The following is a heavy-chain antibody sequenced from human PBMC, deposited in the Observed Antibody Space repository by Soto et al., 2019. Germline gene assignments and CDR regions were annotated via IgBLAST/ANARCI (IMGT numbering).Heavy chain of an antibody. CDR1: WFAFSGYA. Sequence: GGSLRLSCAASWFAFSGYAMYWVRQASGKGPEWVGRIRSKGHNYATEYAASVKGRFTISRDDSKNTAYLQMNSLQTEDTAVYYCTRDLFSYDYSGILWFDPWGQGTLVTVSS. J-gene: IGHJ5*02. CDR2: IRSKGHNYAT. D-gene: IGHD3-16*01. V-gene: IGHV3-73*01. CDR3: TRDLFSYDYSGILWFDP.